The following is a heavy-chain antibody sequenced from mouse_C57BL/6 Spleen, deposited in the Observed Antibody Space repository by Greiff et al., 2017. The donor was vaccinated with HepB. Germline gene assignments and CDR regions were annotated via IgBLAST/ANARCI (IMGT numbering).Heavy chain of an antibody. Sequence: EVKLMESGEGLVKPGGSLKLSCAASGFTFSSYAMSWVRQTPEKRLEWVAYISSGGDYIYYADTVKGRFTISRDNARNTLYLQMSSLKSEDTAMYYCTRETTVVARAMDYWGQGTSVTVSS. CDR2: ISSGGDYI. J-gene: IGHJ4*01. V-gene: IGHV5-9-1*02. CDR3: TRETTVVARAMDY. CDR1: GFTFSSYA. D-gene: IGHD1-1*01.